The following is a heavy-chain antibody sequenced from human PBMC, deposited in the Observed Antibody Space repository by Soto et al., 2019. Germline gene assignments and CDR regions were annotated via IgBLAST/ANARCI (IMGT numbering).Heavy chain of an antibody. CDR3: ARGGGDFWSGYNFDY. CDR2: IWYDGSNK. J-gene: IGHJ4*02. D-gene: IGHD3-3*01. CDR1: GFTFSSYG. Sequence: LRLSCAASGFTFSSYGIHWVRQAPGKGLEWVAVIWYDGSNKYYADSVKGRFTISRDNSKNTLYLQMNSLRAEDTAVYYCARGGGDFWSGYNFDYWGQGTLVTVSS. V-gene: IGHV3-33*01.